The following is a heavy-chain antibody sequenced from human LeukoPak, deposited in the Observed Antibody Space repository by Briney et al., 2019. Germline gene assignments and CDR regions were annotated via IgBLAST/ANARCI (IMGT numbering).Heavy chain of an antibody. Sequence: GGSLRLSCAASGFTFGDYGMNWVRQAPGKGLEWVSGINWNGGSTGYADSVKGRFTISRDNAKNSLYLQMNSLRAEDTALYHCARAIGYSSGPSDPWGQGTLVTVSS. CDR1: GFTFGDYG. D-gene: IGHD6-19*01. CDR2: INWNGGST. V-gene: IGHV3-20*01. J-gene: IGHJ5*02. CDR3: ARAIGYSSGPSDP.